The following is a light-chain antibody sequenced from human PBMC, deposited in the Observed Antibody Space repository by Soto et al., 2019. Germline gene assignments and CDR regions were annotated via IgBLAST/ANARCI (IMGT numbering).Light chain of an antibody. CDR2: EVS. CDR1: SSDVGGYNY. J-gene: IGLJ3*02. Sequence: QSALTQPASVSGSPGQSITLSCTGTSSDVGGYNYVSWYQQHPGIAPKLMIYEVSNRPSGVSNRFSGSKSGNTASLTISGLQAEDEADDYCSSYTTSNTWVFGGGTKVTVL. CDR3: SSYTTSNTWV. V-gene: IGLV2-14*01.